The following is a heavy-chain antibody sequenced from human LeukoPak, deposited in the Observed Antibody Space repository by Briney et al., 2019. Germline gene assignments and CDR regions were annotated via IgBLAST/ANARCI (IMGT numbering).Heavy chain of an antibody. Sequence: SGGSLRLSCAASGFTFSSYWMSWVRQAPGKGLEWVANIKEEGSERRYVDSVKGRFTISRDNAKNSLYLQMNSLRAEDTAIYYCARLGSSGWSDYWGQGTLVTVSS. D-gene: IGHD6-19*01. CDR1: GFTFSSYW. V-gene: IGHV3-7*01. CDR3: ARLGSSGWSDY. CDR2: IKEEGSER. J-gene: IGHJ4*02.